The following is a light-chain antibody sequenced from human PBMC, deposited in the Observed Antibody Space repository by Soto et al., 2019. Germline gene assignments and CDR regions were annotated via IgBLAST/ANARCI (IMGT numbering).Light chain of an antibody. J-gene: IGLJ3*02. CDR3: LLYHGAAQV. CDR2: STY. CDR1: TGAVTSDYY. Sequence: QSVVTQEPSLTVSPGGTVTLTWSSTTGAVTSDYYPNWLQQKPGQAPRSLIHSTYTRHFWTPARFSGSLLGGKAALTVSDVQPEDESDYYCLLYHGAAQVFGGGTKLTVL. V-gene: IGLV7-43*01.